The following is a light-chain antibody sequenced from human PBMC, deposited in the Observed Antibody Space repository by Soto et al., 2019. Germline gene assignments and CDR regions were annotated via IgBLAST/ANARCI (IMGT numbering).Light chain of an antibody. CDR3: QQYTLFPWT. CDR2: DAS. Sequence: GYRVTITWRASQSISSWLAWYQQKPGKAPKLLIYDASSLESGVPSRFSGSGSETEFTLTINSLQPDDSATYYCQQYTLFPWTFGQGTKVDIK. V-gene: IGKV1-5*01. CDR1: QSISSW. J-gene: IGKJ1*01.